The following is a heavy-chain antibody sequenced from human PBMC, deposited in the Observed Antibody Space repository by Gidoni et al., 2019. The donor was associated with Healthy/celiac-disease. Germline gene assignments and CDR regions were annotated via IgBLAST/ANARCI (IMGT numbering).Heavy chain of an antibody. CDR3: AREATAMVSWFDP. Sequence: QVQLQESGPGLVKPSQTLSLTCTCSGCSIRRGSYYGSWTRQPAGKGLEWIGRIYTSGSTNYNPSLKSRVTISVDTSKNQFSLKLSSVTAADTAVYYCAREATAMVSWFDPWGQGTLVTVSS. D-gene: IGHD5-18*01. CDR2: IYTSGST. J-gene: IGHJ5*02. V-gene: IGHV4-61*02. CDR1: GCSIRRGSYY.